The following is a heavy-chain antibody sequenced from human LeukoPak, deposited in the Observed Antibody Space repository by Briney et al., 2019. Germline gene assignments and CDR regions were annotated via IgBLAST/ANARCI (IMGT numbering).Heavy chain of an antibody. V-gene: IGHV1-2*02. CDR2: INPNSGGT. D-gene: IGHD3-16*01. J-gene: IGHJ6*03. CDR3: ASSPWGSGYYYYYYMDV. CDR1: GYTFTGYY. Sequence: ASVTVSCKASGYTFTGYYMHWVRQAPGQGLEWMGWINPNSGGTNYAQKFQGRVTMTRDTSISTAYMELSRLRSDDTAVYYCASSPWGSGYYYYYYMDVWGKGTTVTVSS.